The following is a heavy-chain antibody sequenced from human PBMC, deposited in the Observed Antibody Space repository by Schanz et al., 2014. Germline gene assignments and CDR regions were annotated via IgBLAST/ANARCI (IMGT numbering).Heavy chain of an antibody. CDR1: GYTFTDYP. Sequence: QVQLVQSGAEVKKPGASVKVSCKTSGYTFTDYPIHWVRQAPGRRLEWMGWINTASGNTRYSEAFQGRVTMTRDTSATTAYMELSSRTAEDTAGYDRAKVAEECYHIKNWGGDYYDCWGQGTLVTVSS. CDR3: AKVAEECYHIKNWGGDYYDC. V-gene: IGHV1-3*04. J-gene: IGHJ4*02. D-gene: IGHD3-16*01. CDR2: INTASGNT.